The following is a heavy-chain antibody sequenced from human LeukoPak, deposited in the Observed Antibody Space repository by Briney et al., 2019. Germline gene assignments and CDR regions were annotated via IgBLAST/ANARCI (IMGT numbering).Heavy chain of an antibody. V-gene: IGHV3-30*03. Sequence: QSGGSLRLSCAASGFTFSSYGMSWVRQAPGKGLEWVAGISYDGSNKYYADSVKGRFTISRDNSKNTLYLQMNSLRAEDTAVYYCARDGKYYYGSVWPRRPTYYMDVWGKGTTVTVSS. CDR3: ARDGKYYYGSVWPRRPTYYMDV. J-gene: IGHJ6*03. D-gene: IGHD3-10*01. CDR1: GFTFSSYG. CDR2: ISYDGSNK.